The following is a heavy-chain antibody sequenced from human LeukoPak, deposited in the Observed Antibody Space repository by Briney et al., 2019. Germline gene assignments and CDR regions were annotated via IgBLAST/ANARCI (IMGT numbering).Heavy chain of an antibody. CDR2: ISGSGGST. CDR1: GFTFSSYS. V-gene: IGHV3-23*01. J-gene: IGHJ4*02. CDR3: AKDRFGSSWYFDY. Sequence: GGSLRLSCAASGFTFSSYSMNWVRQAPGKGLEWVSAISGSGGSTYYADSVKGRFTISRDNSKNTLYLQMNSLRAEDTAVYYCAKDRFGSSWYFDYWGQGTLVTVSS. D-gene: IGHD6-13*01.